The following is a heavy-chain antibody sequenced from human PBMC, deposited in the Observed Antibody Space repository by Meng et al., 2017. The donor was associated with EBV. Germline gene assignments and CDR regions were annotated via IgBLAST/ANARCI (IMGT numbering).Heavy chain of an antibody. D-gene: IGHD5-18*01. V-gene: IGHV1-18*01. CDR2: ISAYNGNT. J-gene: IGHJ5*02. CDR3: ARIVLDSYGSHGWFDP. Sequence: QVQLVQSGAEVKKPGAPGKVSCKASGYTFTSYGISWVRQAPGQGLEWMGWISAYNGNTNYAQKLQGRVTMTTDTSTSTAYMELRSLRSDDTAAYYCARIVLDSYGSHGWFDPWGQGTLGTVSS. CDR1: GYTFTSYG.